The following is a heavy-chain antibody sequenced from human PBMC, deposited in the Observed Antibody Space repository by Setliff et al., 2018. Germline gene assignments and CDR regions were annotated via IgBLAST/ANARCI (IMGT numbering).Heavy chain of an antibody. CDR2: IKRKTDGGTA. Sequence: GSLRLSCAASGFTFSDHYMDWVRQAPGKGLEWVGRIKRKTDGGTADYAAPVKGRSTISRDDSKNTLYLQMNSLKTEDTAVYYCTTYPVQCSSTTCYAFDIWGQGTMVTVSS. CDR3: TTYPVQCSSTTCYAFDI. J-gene: IGHJ3*02. CDR1: GFTFSDHY. D-gene: IGHD2-2*01. V-gene: IGHV3-15*01.